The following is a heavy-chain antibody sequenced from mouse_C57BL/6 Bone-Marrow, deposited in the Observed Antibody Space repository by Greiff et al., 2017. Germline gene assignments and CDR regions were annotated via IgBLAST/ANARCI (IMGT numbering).Heavy chain of an antibody. CDR1: GYTFTSYW. V-gene: IGHV1-64*01. CDR2: IPPNSGST. J-gene: IGHJ1*03. CDR3: ARAVPLVFDV. D-gene: IGHD1-1*01. Sequence: QVQLQQPGAELVKPGASVKLSCKASGYTFTSYWMHWVKQRPGQGLEWIGMIPPNSGSTNYNEKFKSKATLTVDKSSSTAYMQLSSLTSEDSAVYYCARAVPLVFDVWGTGTTVTVSS.